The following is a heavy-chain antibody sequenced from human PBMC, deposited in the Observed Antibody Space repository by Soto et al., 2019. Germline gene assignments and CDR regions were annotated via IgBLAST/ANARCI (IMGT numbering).Heavy chain of an antibody. CDR1: GGTFSSYT. CDR3: ARDDSSVDFDI. Sequence: QVQLVQSGAEVKKPGSSVKVSCEASGGTFSSYTIRWVRQAPGQGLEWMGRIIPILGIANYAQKFQGRVTFTADKSTSTAYMELSSLRSEDTAVYYCARDDSSVDFDIWGQGTMVTVSS. J-gene: IGHJ3*02. V-gene: IGHV1-69*08. D-gene: IGHD3-22*01. CDR2: IIPILGIA.